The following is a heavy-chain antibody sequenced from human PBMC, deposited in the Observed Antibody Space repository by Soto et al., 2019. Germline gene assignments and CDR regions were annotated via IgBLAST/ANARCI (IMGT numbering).Heavy chain of an antibody. Sequence: QVQLQQWGAGLLKPSETLSLTCAVYGGSFSGYYWSWIRQPPGKGLEWIGEINHSGSTNYNPSLKSRVTISVYTSKNQFALKLSSVTAADTAVYYCARDYDFWSGYFYGMDVWGQGTTVTVSS. CDR3: ARDYDFWSGYFYGMDV. D-gene: IGHD3-3*01. J-gene: IGHJ6*02. CDR1: GGSFSGYY. V-gene: IGHV4-34*01. CDR2: INHSGST.